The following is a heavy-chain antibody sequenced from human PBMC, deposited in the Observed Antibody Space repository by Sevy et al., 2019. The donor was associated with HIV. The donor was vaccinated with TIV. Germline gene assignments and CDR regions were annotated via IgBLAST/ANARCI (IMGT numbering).Heavy chain of an antibody. CDR1: GYTFTGYY. Sequence: ASVKVSCKASGYTFTGYYMHWVRQAPGQGLEWMGRINPNIGGTNYAQKFQGRVTMTRDTSISTAYMELSRLRSDDTAVYYCARDPIHYSSSWYYYYYGMDVWGQGTTVTVSS. CDR2: INPNIGGT. J-gene: IGHJ6*02. V-gene: IGHV1-2*06. CDR3: ARDPIHYSSSWYYYYYGMDV. D-gene: IGHD6-13*01.